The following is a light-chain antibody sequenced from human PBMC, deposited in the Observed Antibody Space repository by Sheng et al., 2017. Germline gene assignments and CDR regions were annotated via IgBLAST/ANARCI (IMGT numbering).Light chain of an antibody. CDR1: QTISTY. Sequence: EIVMTQSPATLSVSPGERATLSCRASQTISTYLAWYQQKPGQAPRLLIYGASSRATGIPDRFSGSASGTDFTLTISRLEPEDFAVYYCQQAGVPPWTFGQGTKVE. J-gene: IGKJ1*01. CDR3: QQAGVPPWT. CDR2: GAS. V-gene: IGKV3-20*01.